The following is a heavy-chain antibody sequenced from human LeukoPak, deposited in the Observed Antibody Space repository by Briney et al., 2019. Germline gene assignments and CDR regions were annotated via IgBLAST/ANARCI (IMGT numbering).Heavy chain of an antibody. CDR1: GYTFTSYA. Sequence: VSVKVSCKASGYTFTSYAMNWVRQAPGQGLEWMGWINTNTGNPTYAQGFTGRFVFSLDTSVSTAYLQISSLKAEDTAVYYCARDYGDSGFYAFDIWGQGTMVTVSS. CDR3: ARDYGDSGFYAFDI. V-gene: IGHV7-4-1*02. CDR2: INTNTGNP. J-gene: IGHJ3*02. D-gene: IGHD4-17*01.